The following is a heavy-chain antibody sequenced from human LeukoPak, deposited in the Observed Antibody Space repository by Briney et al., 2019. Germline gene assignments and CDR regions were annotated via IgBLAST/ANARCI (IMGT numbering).Heavy chain of an antibody. J-gene: IGHJ6*03. CDR3: AKGGAATMRDGYNYYYYYMEV. Sequence: SGGSLRLSCAASGITFSSHAVSWVRQAPGKGLEWVSLISGSGGHTYYGDSVKGRFTISRDNSTNRLYLQMNSLRPEDTAVYYRAKGGAATMRDGYNYYYYYMEVWGRGTTVTVSS. CDR2: ISGSGGHT. CDR1: GITFSSHA. D-gene: IGHD5-24*01. V-gene: IGHV3-23*01.